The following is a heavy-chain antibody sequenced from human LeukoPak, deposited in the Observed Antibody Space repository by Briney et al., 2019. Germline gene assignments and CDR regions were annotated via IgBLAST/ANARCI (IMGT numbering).Heavy chain of an antibody. CDR1: GGSFSGYY. Sequence: SEILSLTCAVYGGSFSGYYWSWIRQPPGKGLEWIGEINHSGSTNYNPSLKSRVTISVDTSKNQFSLKLSSVTAADTAVYYCARLGLDPGPGDYWGQGTLVTVSS. J-gene: IGHJ4*02. CDR2: INHSGST. CDR3: ARLGLDPGPGDY. V-gene: IGHV4-34*01.